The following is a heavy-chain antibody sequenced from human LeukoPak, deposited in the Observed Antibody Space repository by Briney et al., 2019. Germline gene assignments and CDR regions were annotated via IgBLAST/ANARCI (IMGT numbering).Heavy chain of an antibody. CDR1: GFTSSSYW. V-gene: IGHV3-74*01. D-gene: IGHD4-17*01. Sequence: GGSLGLSCAASGFTSSSYWMHWVRQVPGKGLVWVSRISGDGTARNYADSVKGRFTISRDNSKNTLYLQMNSLRAEDTAVYYCAKATTVVSGYFDYWGQGTLVTVSS. CDR2: ISGDGTAR. CDR3: AKATTVVSGYFDY. J-gene: IGHJ4*02.